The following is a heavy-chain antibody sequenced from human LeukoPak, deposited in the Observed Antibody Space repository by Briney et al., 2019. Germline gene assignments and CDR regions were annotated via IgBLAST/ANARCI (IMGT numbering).Heavy chain of an antibody. CDR2: IYTSGST. CDR3: ARELGSLGRVDY. D-gene: IGHD7-27*01. J-gene: IGHJ4*02. Sequence: KPPETLSLTCTVSGGSISSYYWSWIRRPAGKGLEWIGRIYTSGSTNYNPSLKSRVTISVDKSKNQFSLKLSSVTAADTAVYYCARELGSLGRVDYWGQGTLVTVSS. V-gene: IGHV4-4*07. CDR1: GGSISSYY.